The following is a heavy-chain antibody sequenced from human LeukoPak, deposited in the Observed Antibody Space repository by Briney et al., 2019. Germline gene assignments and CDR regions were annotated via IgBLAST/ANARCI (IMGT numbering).Heavy chain of an antibody. V-gene: IGHV4-34*01. CDR1: GGSFSGYY. CDR2: INHSGST. J-gene: IGHJ4*02. D-gene: IGHD3-16*01. CDR3: ARGARRNYGY. Sequence: SETLSLTCAVYGGSFSGYYWSWIRQPPGKGLEWIGEINHSGSTNYNPSLKSRVTISVDTSKNQFSLKLSSVTAADTAVYYCARGARRNYGYCGQGTLVTVSS.